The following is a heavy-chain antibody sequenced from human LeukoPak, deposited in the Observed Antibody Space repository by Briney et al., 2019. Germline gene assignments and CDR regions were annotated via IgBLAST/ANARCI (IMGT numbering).Heavy chain of an antibody. Sequence: PGGSLRLSCAASGFTFSNYWMSRLRQAPGKGLEWVANIKRDGTEIYCVDSLKGRFTISRDNAKNSLYLQMDSLRAEDTAVYYCARLGVVGTGNWFDPWGQGTLVTVSS. CDR2: IKRDGTEI. CDR1: GFTFSNYW. D-gene: IGHD6-19*01. J-gene: IGHJ5*02. CDR3: ARLGVVGTGNWFDP. V-gene: IGHV3-7*01.